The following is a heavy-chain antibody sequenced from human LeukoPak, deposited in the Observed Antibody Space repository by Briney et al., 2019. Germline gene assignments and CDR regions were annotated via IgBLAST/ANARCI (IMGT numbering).Heavy chain of an antibody. V-gene: IGHV3-7*01. CDR1: GFTFSSYW. J-gene: IGHJ4*02. Sequence: QTGGSLRLSCAASGFTFSSYWMSWFRQAPGKGLEWVANIKQDGSEKYYVDSVKGRFTISRDNATNSLYLQMNSLRAEDTAVYYCARDVYYYDSSGSDYWGQGTLVTVSS. CDR3: ARDVYYYDSSGSDY. D-gene: IGHD3-22*01. CDR2: IKQDGSEK.